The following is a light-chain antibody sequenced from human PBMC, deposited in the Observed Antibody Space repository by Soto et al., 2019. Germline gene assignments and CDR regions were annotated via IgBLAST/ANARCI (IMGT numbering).Light chain of an antibody. CDR3: GTWDNSLSLWV. CDR1: SSNIGSNY. V-gene: IGLV1-51*02. Sequence: QSVLTRPPSLSAAPGQKVTISCSGSSSNIGSNYVSLYQHRPETAPKLLIYENNKRPSGIPDRFSGSKSGTSATLGITGLQTGDEADYYCGTWDNSLSLWVFGGGTKLTVL. J-gene: IGLJ3*02. CDR2: ENN.